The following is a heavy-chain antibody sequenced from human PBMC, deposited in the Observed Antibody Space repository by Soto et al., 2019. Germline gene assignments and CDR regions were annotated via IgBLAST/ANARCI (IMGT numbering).Heavy chain of an antibody. CDR2: FNPSGGGT. Sequence: ASVKVSCKASGDTYTSYYIHWVRQAPGQGLGWMGTFNPSGGGTFYAQKFQGRVTMTGDTSTSTVYMELSSLRSEDTAVYYCAVGGPYDSSGYYYERAFDIWGQGTMVTVSS. J-gene: IGHJ3*02. D-gene: IGHD3-22*01. V-gene: IGHV1-46*01. CDR1: GDTYTSYY. CDR3: AVGGPYDSSGYYYERAFDI.